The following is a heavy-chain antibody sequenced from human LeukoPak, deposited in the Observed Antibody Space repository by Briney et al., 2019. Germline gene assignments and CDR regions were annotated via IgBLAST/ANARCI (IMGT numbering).Heavy chain of an antibody. Sequence: PGGSLRLSCVASGFTFDDYAMHWVRQAPGKGLEWVSGITWNRDNIGYGDSVKGRFTISRDNVKNVLYLQMTSLRPEDTALYYCAKDLSSAITSALVLDVWGQGTTVIVSS. CDR1: GFTFDDYA. CDR3: AKDLSSAITSALVLDV. D-gene: IGHD3-22*01. J-gene: IGHJ6*02. V-gene: IGHV3-9*01. CDR2: ITWNRDNI.